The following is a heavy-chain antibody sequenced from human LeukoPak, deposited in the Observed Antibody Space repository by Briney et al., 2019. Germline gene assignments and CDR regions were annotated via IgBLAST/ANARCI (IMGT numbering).Heavy chain of an antibody. CDR3: ARDAVSTTTAGGIDY. Sequence: GASVKVSCKASGYTFTNYVISWGRQAPGQGLEWRGWISAYSGYTHYAQKIQGRVTVTTEASTSTAYMELRSLTSYDTAVYYCARDAVSTTTAGGIDYWGQGTLVTVSS. J-gene: IGHJ4*02. CDR2: ISAYSGYT. CDR1: GYTFTNYV. D-gene: IGHD5/OR15-5a*01. V-gene: IGHV1-18*01.